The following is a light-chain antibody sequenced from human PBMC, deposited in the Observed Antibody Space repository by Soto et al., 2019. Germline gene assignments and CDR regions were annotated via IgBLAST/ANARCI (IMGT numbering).Light chain of an antibody. Sequence: EIVMTQSPATLSVSPGERATLSCRASQSVSSNLAWYQQKPGQAPRLLIYGASTRATGIPARFSGSVSGTEFTLNISSLQSEDFAVYYCQQYNNWPCTFGQGTKLEIK. J-gene: IGKJ2*02. V-gene: IGKV3-15*01. CDR2: GAS. CDR3: QQYNNWPCT. CDR1: QSVSSN.